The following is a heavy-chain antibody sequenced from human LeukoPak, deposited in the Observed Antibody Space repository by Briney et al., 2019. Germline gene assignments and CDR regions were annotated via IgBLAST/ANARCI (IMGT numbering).Heavy chain of an antibody. D-gene: IGHD3-22*01. Sequence: ASVKVSCKASGYTFTGYYMHWVRQAPGQGLEWMGWINPNSGGTNYAQKFQGRVTMTRDTSISTAYMELSRLRSDDTAVYYCARGRAYYYDSSGYYTRDYWGQGTLVTVSS. CDR3: ARGRAYYYDSSGYYTRDY. J-gene: IGHJ4*02. CDR1: GYTFTGYY. V-gene: IGHV1-2*02. CDR2: INPNSGGT.